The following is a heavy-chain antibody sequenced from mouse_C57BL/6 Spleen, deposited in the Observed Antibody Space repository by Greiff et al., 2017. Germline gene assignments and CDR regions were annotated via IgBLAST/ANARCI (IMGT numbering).Heavy chain of an antibody. Sequence: QVQLQQSGPELVKPGASVKISCKASGYAFSSSWMNWVKQRPGKGLEWIGRIYPGDGDTNYNGKFKGKATLTADKSSSTAYMQLSSLTSEDSAVYFCARRGVLGTLDYWGQGTTLTVSS. CDR2: IYPGDGDT. J-gene: IGHJ2*01. CDR3: ARRGVLGTLDY. D-gene: IGHD1-1*01. CDR1: GYAFSSSW. V-gene: IGHV1-82*01.